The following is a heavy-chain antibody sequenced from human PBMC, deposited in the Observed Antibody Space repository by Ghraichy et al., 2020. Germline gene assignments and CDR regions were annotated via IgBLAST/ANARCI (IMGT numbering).Heavy chain of an antibody. V-gene: IGHV4-34*01. CDR3: ARRDGSSSFAFDY. Sequence: SETLSLTCAVYGGSFSGYYWSWIRQPPGKGLEWIGEINHSGSTNYNPSLKSRVTILVDTSKNQFSLKLNSVTAADTAVYYCARRDGSSSFAFDYWGQGTLVTVSS. D-gene: IGHD6-6*01. CDR2: INHSGST. J-gene: IGHJ4*02. CDR1: GGSFSGYY.